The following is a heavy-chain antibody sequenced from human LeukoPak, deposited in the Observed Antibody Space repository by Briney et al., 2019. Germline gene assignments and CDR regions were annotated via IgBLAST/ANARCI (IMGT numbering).Heavy chain of an antibody. CDR3: ASPWELPDAFDI. CDR1: GYTFTSYG. CDR2: ISAYNGNT. Sequence: ASVKVSCKASGYTFTSYGISWVRQAPGQGLEWMGWISAYNGNTNYAQKLQGRVTMTTDTSTSTAYMELSSLRSEDTAVYYCASPWELPDAFDIWGQGTMVTVSS. V-gene: IGHV1-18*01. D-gene: IGHD1-26*01. J-gene: IGHJ3*02.